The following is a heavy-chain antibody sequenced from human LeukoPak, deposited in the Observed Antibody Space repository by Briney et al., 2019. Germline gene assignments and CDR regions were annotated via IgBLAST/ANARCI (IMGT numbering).Heavy chain of an antibody. D-gene: IGHD1-14*01. J-gene: IGHJ4*02. CDR2: ISSSSSYI. V-gene: IGHV3-21*01. CDR3: ARRTPGLFDY. CDR1: GFTFSSYS. Sequence: GGSLRLSCAASGFTFSSYSMTWVRPAPGKGLEWVSSISSSSSYIYYADSVKGRFTISRDNAKNSLYLQMNSLRAEDTAVYYCARRTPGLFDYWGRGTLVTVSS.